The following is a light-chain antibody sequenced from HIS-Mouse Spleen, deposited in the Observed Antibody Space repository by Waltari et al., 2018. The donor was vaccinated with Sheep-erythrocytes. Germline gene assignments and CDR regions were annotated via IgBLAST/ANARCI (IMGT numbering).Light chain of an antibody. Sequence: QSALTQPPSASGSPGQSVTISCTGTSSDVGGYNYVSWYQQHPGKAPKLMIYEVSNRPSGVPDRFSGPKSGNTASLTVSGLQAEDEADYYCSSYAGSNNWVFGGGTKLTVL. CDR2: EVS. CDR1: SSDVGGYNY. J-gene: IGLJ3*02. V-gene: IGLV2-8*01. CDR3: SSYAGSNNWV.